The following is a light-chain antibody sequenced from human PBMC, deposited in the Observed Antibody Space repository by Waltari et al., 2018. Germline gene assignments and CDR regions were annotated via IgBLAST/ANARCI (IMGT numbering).Light chain of an antibody. CDR3: QQSFSSPWT. CDR1: QNIRTH. V-gene: IGKV1-39*01. J-gene: IGKJ1*01. Sequence: DIQMTQSPSSLPASVGYTVTVTCRASQNIRTHLNWHQQKPTTAPKLLIYGGSTLHRGVPSRFSGSGSETDFTLTVTNLQPDDFAIYFCQQSFSSPWTFGQGTRV. CDR2: GGS.